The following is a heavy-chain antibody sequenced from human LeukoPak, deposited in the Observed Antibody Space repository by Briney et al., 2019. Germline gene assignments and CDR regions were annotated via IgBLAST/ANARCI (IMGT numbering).Heavy chain of an antibody. CDR1: GFTFSTYW. Sequence: PGGSLRLSCAASGFTFSTYWMAWVRQAPGKGLEWVANIKRDGSQKNYVDSEKGRFTISRDSAKSSLYLQMNSLRAEDTAVYYCARDSSGWLDYWGQGTLVTVSS. CDR3: ARDSSGWLDY. J-gene: IGHJ4*02. CDR2: IKRDGSQK. V-gene: IGHV3-7*05. D-gene: IGHD6-19*01.